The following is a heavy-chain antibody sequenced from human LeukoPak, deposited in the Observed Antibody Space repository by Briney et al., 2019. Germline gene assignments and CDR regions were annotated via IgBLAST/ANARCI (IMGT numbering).Heavy chain of an antibody. J-gene: IGHJ4*02. V-gene: IGHV3-23*01. D-gene: IGHD3-22*01. Sequence: GGSLRLSCAASGFTFSSYAMSWVRQAPGKGLEWVSAISGSGGSTYYADSVKGRFTISRDNSKNTLYLQMNSLRAEDTAVYYCAKDYFDSRAYTVDYWGQGTLVTVSS. CDR1: GFTFSSYA. CDR3: AKDYFDSRAYTVDY. CDR2: ISGSGGST.